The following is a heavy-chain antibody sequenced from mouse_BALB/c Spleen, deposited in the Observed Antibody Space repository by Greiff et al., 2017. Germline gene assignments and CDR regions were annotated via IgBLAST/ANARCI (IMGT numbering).Heavy chain of an antibody. CDR1: GFSLTSYG. D-gene: IGHD2-4*01. J-gene: IGHJ3*01. V-gene: IGHV2-9*02. Sequence: VKLMESGPGLVAPSQSLSITCTVSGFSLTSYGVHWVRQPPGKGLEWLGVIWAGGSTNYNSALMSRLSISKDNSKSQVFLKMNSLQTDDTAMYYCALYDYDGFAYWGQGTLVTVSA. CDR2: IWAGGST. CDR3: ALYDYDGFAY.